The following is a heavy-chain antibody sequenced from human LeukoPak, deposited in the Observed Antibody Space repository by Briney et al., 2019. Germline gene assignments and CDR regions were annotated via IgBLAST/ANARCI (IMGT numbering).Heavy chain of an antibody. Sequence: SETLSLTCAVYGGSFSGYYWSWIRQPPGKGLEWIGEINHSGSTNYNPSLKSRVTISVDTSKNQFSLKLSSVTAADTAVYYCARDWAVAGNFDYWGQGTLVTVSS. V-gene: IGHV4-34*01. CDR3: ARDWAVAGNFDY. CDR2: INHSGST. CDR1: GGSFSGYY. J-gene: IGHJ4*02. D-gene: IGHD6-19*01.